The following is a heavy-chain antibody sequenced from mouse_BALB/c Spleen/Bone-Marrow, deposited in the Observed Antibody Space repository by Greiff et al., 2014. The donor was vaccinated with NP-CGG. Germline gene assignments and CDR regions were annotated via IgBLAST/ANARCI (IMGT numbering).Heavy chain of an antibody. CDR2: ILPGSGST. D-gene: IGHD1-2*01. Sequence: QVQLQQSGAELMKPGASVKISYKATGYTFSSYWIEWVKQRPGHGLEWIGEILPGSGSTNYNEKFKGKATFTADTSSNTAYMQFSSLTSEDSAVYYCARRLLYYFDYWGQGTTLTVSS. V-gene: IGHV1-9*01. CDR3: ARRLLYYFDY. CDR1: GYTFSSYW. J-gene: IGHJ2*01.